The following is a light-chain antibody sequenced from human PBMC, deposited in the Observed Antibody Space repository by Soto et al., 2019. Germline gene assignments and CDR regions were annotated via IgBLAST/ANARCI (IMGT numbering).Light chain of an antibody. CDR2: VNSDGSH. CDR1: SGHSSYA. CDR3: QTWGTDIHVV. V-gene: IGLV4-69*01. Sequence: QLVLTQSPSASASLGASVKLTCTLSSGHSSYAIAWHQQQPEKGPRYLMKVNSDGSHSKGDGIPDRLSGSSSGAERYLTISSLQSEDEADYYCQTWGTDIHVVFGGGTKVTVI. J-gene: IGLJ2*01.